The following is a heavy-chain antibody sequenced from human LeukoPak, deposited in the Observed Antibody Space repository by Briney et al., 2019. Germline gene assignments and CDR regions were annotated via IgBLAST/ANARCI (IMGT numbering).Heavy chain of an antibody. V-gene: IGHV3-30*02. D-gene: IGHD1-26*01. CDR2: IRYDGNDK. CDR3: ARVSGSYYSYYYYYYMDV. CDR1: RFTFSSYG. J-gene: IGHJ6*03. Sequence: HPGGSLRLSCAASRFTFSSYGMHWVRQAPDKGLEWVAVIRYDGNDKYYADSVKGRFTISRDNSKNTLYLQMNSLRPEDTAVYYCARVSGSYYSYYYYYYMDVWGKGTTVTVSS.